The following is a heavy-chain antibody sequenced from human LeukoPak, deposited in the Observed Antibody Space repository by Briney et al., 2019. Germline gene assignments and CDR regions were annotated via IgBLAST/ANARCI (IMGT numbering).Heavy chain of an antibody. V-gene: IGHV4-59*02. Sequence: SETLSLTCTVSGGSVSGYSWSWVRQPPGKGLEWIGNTFYSGYTDYNPSLKSRVTISVDTSKGQFSLNLRSVTAADTAVYSCVRAFRGFGMDVWGQGTTVIVSS. CDR2: TFYSGYT. CDR3: VRAFRGFGMDV. CDR1: GGSVSGYS. J-gene: IGHJ6*02.